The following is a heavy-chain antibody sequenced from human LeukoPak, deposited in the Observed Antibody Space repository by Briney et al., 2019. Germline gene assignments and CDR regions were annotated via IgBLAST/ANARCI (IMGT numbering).Heavy chain of an antibody. J-gene: IGHJ4*02. CDR3: AKDDPELRT. V-gene: IGHV3-66*02. D-gene: IGHD1-26*01. CDR2: TGSGGTT. Sequence: GGSLRLSCAASGFTFSDYYMSWVRQAPGKGLEWVSGTGSGGTTYYADSVKGRFTISRDNSKNTLYLQMNSLRAEDTAVYYCAKDDPELRTWGQGTLVTVSS. CDR1: GFTFSDYY.